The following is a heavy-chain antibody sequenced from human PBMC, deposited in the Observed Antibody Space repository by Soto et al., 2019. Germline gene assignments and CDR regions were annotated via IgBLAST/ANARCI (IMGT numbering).Heavy chain of an antibody. CDR3: ARDPNDSSAYYHHYYYGMDV. CDR2: INAGNGNT. V-gene: IGHV1-3*01. CDR1: GYTFTSYG. D-gene: IGHD3-22*01. J-gene: IGHJ6*02. Sequence: GASVKVSCKASGYTFTSYGIHWVRQAPGQRLEWTGCINAGNGNTKYSEKFQGRVTITRDTSASTAYLELSSPRSEDTAVYYCARDPNDSSAYYHHYYYGMDVWGQGTTVTVSS.